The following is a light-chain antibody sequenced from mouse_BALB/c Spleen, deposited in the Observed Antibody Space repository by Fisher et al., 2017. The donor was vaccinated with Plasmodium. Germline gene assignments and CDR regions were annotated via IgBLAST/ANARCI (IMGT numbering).Light chain of an antibody. V-gene: IGKV5-43*01. J-gene: IGKJ5*01. CDR2: YTS. CDR3: QQSNSRPLT. Sequence: DIVITQSPVTLSVTPGDSVSLSCRASQSINNNLHWYQQKSHESPRLLINYTSQSISGIPSRFSGSGSGTDFTLSINSVETEDFGMYFCQQSNSRPLTFGAGTKLELK. CDR1: QSINNN.